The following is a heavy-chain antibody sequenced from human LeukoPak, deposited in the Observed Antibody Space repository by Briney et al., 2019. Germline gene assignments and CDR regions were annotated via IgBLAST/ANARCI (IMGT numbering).Heavy chain of an antibody. CDR2: IYYSGST. CDR1: GGSISSSTYY. Sequence: PSETLSLTCTVSGGSISSSTYYWGWIRQPPGKGLEWIGSIYYSGSTYYNPSLKSRVTMSVDTSKNQFSLELRSVTAADTAVYYCARQPYYYDSSSYHSSFDYWGQGTLVTVSS. D-gene: IGHD3-22*01. CDR3: ARQPYYYDSSSYHSSFDY. J-gene: IGHJ4*02. V-gene: IGHV4-39*01.